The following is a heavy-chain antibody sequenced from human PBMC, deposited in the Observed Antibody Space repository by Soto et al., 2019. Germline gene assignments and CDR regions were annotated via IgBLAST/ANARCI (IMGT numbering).Heavy chain of an antibody. Sequence: PGGSLRLSCAASGFTFSYYYMSWIRQSPGKGLEWVSYISSSSSYTNYADSVKGRFTISRDNAKNSLYLQMNSLRAEDTAVYYCARDPSGYYYGSGSYPAVYYGMDVWGQGTTVTVSS. CDR1: GFTFSYYY. D-gene: IGHD3-10*01. J-gene: IGHJ6*02. V-gene: IGHV3-11*06. CDR2: ISSSSSYT. CDR3: ARDPSGYYYGSGSYPAVYYGMDV.